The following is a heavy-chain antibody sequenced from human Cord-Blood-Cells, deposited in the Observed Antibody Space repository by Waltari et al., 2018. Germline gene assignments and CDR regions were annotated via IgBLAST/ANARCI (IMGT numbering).Heavy chain of an antibody. CDR3: ARERDGYCSSTSCNWFDP. CDR2: IYHSGST. Sequence: QVQLQESGPGLVKPSETLSLTCTVPGYSISSGYYWGWIRQPPGPGLEWIGSIYHSGSTYYNPSLKSRVTISVDTSKNQFSRKLSSVTAADTAVYYCARERDGYCSSTSCNWFDPWGQGTLVTVSS. J-gene: IGHJ5*02. V-gene: IGHV4-38-2*02. D-gene: IGHD2-2*03. CDR1: GYSISSGYY.